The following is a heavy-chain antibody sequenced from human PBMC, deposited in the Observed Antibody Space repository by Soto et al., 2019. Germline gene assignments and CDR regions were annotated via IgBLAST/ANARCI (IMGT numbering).Heavy chain of an antibody. J-gene: IGHJ6*02. D-gene: IGHD2-21*01. CDR1: GFTFRSYG. V-gene: IGHV3-33*06. CDR3: AKDQGAYTGDGMYV. Sequence: QVQLVESGGGVVQPGRSLRLSCAASGFTFRSYGMHWVRQAPGKGLECVAVIWYDGSNKYYGDSVKGRFTISRDNSKNTLYLQMNSLRVEDTAVYSCAKDQGAYTGDGMYVWGQGTTVTVSS. CDR2: IWYDGSNK.